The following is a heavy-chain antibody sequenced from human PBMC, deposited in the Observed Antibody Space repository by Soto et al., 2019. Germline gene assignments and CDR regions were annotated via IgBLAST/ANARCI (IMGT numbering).Heavy chain of an antibody. D-gene: IGHD2-15*01. CDR3: ARPLSTLVASHYYYGRDV. CDR2: INAGNGNT. Sequence: ASVKVSCKASGYTFTSYAMHWVRQAPGQRLEWMGWINAGNGNTKYSQKFQGRVTITRDTSASTAYMELSSLRSEDTAVYYCARPLSTLVASHYYYGRDVGGQGTTVTVSS. J-gene: IGHJ6*02. V-gene: IGHV1-3*01. CDR1: GYTFTSYA.